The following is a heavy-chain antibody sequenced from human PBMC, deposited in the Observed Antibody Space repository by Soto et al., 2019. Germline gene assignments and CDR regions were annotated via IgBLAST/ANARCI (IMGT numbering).Heavy chain of an antibody. J-gene: IGHJ5*02. Sequence: QVQLQESGPGLVKPSETLSLTCTVSGGSVSSGSYYWSWIRQPPGKGLEWIGYIYYSGSTNYNPSLKSRVTKSVDTSKNQFSLKLSSVTAADTAVYYGAGEYTWNYAPHWFDPWGQGTLVTVSS. V-gene: IGHV4-61*01. CDR3: AGEYTWNYAPHWFDP. D-gene: IGHD1-7*01. CDR1: GGSVSSGSYY. CDR2: IYYSGST.